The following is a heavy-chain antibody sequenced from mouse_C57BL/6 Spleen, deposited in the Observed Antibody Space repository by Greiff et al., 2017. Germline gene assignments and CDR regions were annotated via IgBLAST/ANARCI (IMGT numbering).Heavy chain of an antibody. CDR2: IDPSDSET. Sequence: QVQLQQPGAELVRPGSSVKLSCKASGYTFTSYWMHWVKQRPIQGLEWIGNIDPSDSETPYNQKFKDKATLTVDKSSSTAYMQLSSLTSEDSAVYYCASSLLYYAMDYWGQGTSVTVSS. J-gene: IGHJ4*01. CDR1: GYTFTSYW. V-gene: IGHV1-52*01. CDR3: ASSLLYYAMDY. D-gene: IGHD2-1*01.